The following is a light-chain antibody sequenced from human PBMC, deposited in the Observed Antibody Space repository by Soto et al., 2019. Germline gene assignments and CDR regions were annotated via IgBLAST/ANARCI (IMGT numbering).Light chain of an antibody. CDR2: DAS. J-gene: IGKJ1*01. CDR1: QSISSY. Sequence: DIQMTQSPSSLSASVGDRVTITCRASQSISSYLNWYQQKPGKAPQLLIYDASSLESGVPSRFSGSESGTEFTLTITSLQPDDSATYYCQEYTDNSGTFGQGTKVDIK. CDR3: QEYTDNSGT. V-gene: IGKV1-5*01.